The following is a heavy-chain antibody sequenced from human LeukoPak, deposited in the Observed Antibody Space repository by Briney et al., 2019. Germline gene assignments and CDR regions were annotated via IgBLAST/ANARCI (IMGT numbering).Heavy chain of an antibody. D-gene: IGHD3-10*01. Sequence: PGGSLRLSCAASGFTFSSYEMNWVRQAPGKGLEWVSYISSSGSTIYYADSVRGRFTISRDDATNSLYLQMNSLRAEDTAVYYCARDERITMVRGVIAFDYWGQGTLVTVSS. J-gene: IGHJ4*02. V-gene: IGHV3-48*03. CDR2: ISSSGSTI. CDR3: ARDERITMVRGVIAFDY. CDR1: GFTFSSYE.